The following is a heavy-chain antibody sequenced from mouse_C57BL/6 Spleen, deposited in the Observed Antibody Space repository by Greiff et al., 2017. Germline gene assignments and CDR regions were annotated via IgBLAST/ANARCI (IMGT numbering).Heavy chain of an antibody. V-gene: IGHV6-6*01. J-gene: IGHJ2*01. CDR2: IRNKANNHAT. Sequence: EVQVEESGGGLVQPGGSMKLSCAASGFTFSDAWMDWVRQSPEKGLEWVAEIRNKANNHATYYAESVKGRFTISRDDSKGSVYLQMNSLRAEATGSYYCTSFYYYCSSYLFDYWGKGTTLTVSS. CDR3: TSFYYYCSSYLFDY. D-gene: IGHD1-1*01. CDR1: GFTFSDAW.